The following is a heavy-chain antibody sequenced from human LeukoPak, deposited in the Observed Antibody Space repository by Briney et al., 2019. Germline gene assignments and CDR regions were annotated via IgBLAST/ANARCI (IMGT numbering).Heavy chain of an antibody. D-gene: IGHD3-10*01. CDR2: ISGSGGST. J-gene: IGHJ6*02. V-gene: IGHV3-23*01. CDR3: AKARNYYGSGSLYYYYYYGMDV. CDR1: GFTFSSYA. Sequence: GGSLRLSCAASGFTFSSYAMSWVRQAPGKGLEWVSAISGSGGSTYYADSVKGRFTISRDNSKNTLYLQMNSLRAEDTAVYYCAKARNYYGSGSLYYYYYYGMDVWGQGTTVTVSS.